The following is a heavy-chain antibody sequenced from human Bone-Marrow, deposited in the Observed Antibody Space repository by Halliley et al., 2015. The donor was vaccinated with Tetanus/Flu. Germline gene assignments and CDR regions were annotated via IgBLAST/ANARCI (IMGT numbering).Heavy chain of an antibody. CDR2: IYPGDSDT. D-gene: IGHD6-13*01. V-gene: IGHV5-51*01. CDR3: AALIAASHFTDY. CDR1: GYTFTTYW. Sequence: MQLVQSGAEVKKPGESLKISCKGSGYTFTTYWIGWVRQMPGKGLEWMGIIYPGDSDTRYSPSFQGQVIISADKSVSTAYLQWSTLKASDTAVYYCAALIAASHFTDYWGQGTLVTVSS. J-gene: IGHJ4*02.